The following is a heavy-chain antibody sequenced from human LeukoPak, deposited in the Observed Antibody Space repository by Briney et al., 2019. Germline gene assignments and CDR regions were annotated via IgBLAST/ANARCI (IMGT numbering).Heavy chain of an antibody. CDR3: ARVRKILWWPDAFDI. CDR1: GGSISSYY. J-gene: IGHJ3*02. Sequence: SETLSLTCTVSGGSISSYYWSWIRRPAGKGLEWIGRIYTSGSTNYNPSLKSRVTMSVDTSKNQFSLKLSSVTAADTAVYYCARVRKILWWPDAFDIWGQGTMVTVSS. V-gene: IGHV4-4*07. D-gene: IGHD2-21*01. CDR2: IYTSGST.